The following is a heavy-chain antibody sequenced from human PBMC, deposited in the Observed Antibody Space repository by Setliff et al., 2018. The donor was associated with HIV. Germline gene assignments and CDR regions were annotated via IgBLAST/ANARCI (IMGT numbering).Heavy chain of an antibody. J-gene: IGHJ4*02. Sequence: KTSETLSLTCTVSGGSISSRSNYWGWIRQPPGKGLEWIGTIYYTGTTYYNPSLQSRVTLSVDTSKNQFSLKLSSVTAADTAFYYCARHSPSDYWGQGTLVTVS. CDR2: IYYTGTT. V-gene: IGHV4-39*01. CDR1: GGSISSRSNY. CDR3: ARHSPSDY.